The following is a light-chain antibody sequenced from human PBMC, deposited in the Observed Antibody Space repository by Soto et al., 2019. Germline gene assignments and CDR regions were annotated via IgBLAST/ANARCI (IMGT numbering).Light chain of an antibody. CDR2: GAS. J-gene: IGKJ2*01. CDR3: WQYGGSSQT. CDR1: QSVSSTY. V-gene: IGKV3-20*01. Sequence: EIVLTQSPGTLSLSPGERATLSCRASQSVSSTYLAWYQQKPGQAPRLLIYGASSRATGIPDRLSGTGCGTEFTLSISSREEEDYVVYYCWQYGGSSQTLGEGTKLEIK.